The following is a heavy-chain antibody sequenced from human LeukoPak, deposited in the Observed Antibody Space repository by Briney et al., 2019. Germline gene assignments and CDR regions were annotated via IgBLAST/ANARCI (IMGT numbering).Heavy chain of an antibody. V-gene: IGHV2-70*11. J-gene: IGHJ4*02. CDR2: IDRDDDK. Sequence: RVSGPTLVNPTQTLTLTCTFSGFSLSTSGMCVSWIRQPPGKALEWLARIDRDDDKYYSTSLKTRLTISKDTSKNQVVLTMTNMDPVDTATYYCARISLTDSSGYYYYWGQGTLVTVSS. CDR1: GFSLSTSGMC. CDR3: ARISLTDSSGYYYY. D-gene: IGHD3-22*01.